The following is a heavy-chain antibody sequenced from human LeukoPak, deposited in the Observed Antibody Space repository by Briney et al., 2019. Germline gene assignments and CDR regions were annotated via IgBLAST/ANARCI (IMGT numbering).Heavy chain of an antibody. V-gene: IGHV4-59*01. CDR1: GGSISSYY. J-gene: IGHJ6*02. CDR2: IYYSGST. CDR3: AREPHDYGDYGSRYYYYYGMDV. D-gene: IGHD4-17*01. Sequence: SETPSLTCTVSGGSISSYYWSWIRQPPGKGLEWIGYIYYSGSTNYNPSLKSRVTISVDTSKNQFSLKLSSVTAADTAVYYCAREPHDYGDYGSRYYYYYGMDVWGQGTTVTVSS.